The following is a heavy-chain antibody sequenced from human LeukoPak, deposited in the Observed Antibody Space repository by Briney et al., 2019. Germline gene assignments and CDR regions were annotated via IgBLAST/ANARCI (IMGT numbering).Heavy chain of an antibody. CDR1: GFTFSSYG. J-gene: IGHJ6*03. D-gene: IGHD1-26*01. V-gene: IGHV3-30*02. Sequence: PGGSLRLSCAASGFTFSSYGMHWVRQAPGKGLDWVAFIRYDGSNKYYTDSVKGRFTISRDNSKNTLYLQMNSLRAEDTAVYYCAKGRGWEASYYYYYMDVWGKGTTVTISS. CDR3: AKGRGWEASYYYYYMDV. CDR2: IRYDGSNK.